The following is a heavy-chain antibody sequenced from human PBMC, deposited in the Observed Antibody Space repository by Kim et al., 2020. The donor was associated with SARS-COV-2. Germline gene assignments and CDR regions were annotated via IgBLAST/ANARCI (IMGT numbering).Heavy chain of an antibody. CDR3: ARENPVGADPSDAFDI. V-gene: IGHV3-33*01. CDR1: GFTFSSYG. Sequence: GGSLRLSCAASGFTFSSYGMHWVRQAPGKGLEWVAVIWYDGSNKYYADSVKGRFTISRDNSKNTLYLQMNSLRAEDTAVYYCARENPVGADPSDAFDIWGQGTMVTVSS. D-gene: IGHD1-26*01. J-gene: IGHJ3*02. CDR2: IWYDGSNK.